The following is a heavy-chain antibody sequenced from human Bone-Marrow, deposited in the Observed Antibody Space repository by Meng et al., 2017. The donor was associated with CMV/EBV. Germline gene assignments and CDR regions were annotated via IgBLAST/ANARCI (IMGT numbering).Heavy chain of an antibody. D-gene: IGHD6-6*01. CDR3: ARSGKHSSSYNWFDP. CDR2: INPNSGGT. CDR1: GYTFTGYY. J-gene: IGHJ5*02. V-gene: IGHV1-2*02. Sequence: ASVKASCKASGYTFTGYYMHWVRQAPGQGLEWMGWINPNSGGTNYAQKFQGKVTMTRDTSISTAYMELSRLRSDDTAVYYCARSGKHSSSYNWFDPWGQGTLVTVSS.